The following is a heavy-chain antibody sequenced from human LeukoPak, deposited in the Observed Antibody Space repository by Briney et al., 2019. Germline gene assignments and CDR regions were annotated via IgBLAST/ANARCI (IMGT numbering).Heavy chain of an antibody. D-gene: IGHD3-10*01. CDR2: ISCGGGST. CDR3: AKLDITRDFDY. V-gene: IGHV3-23*01. J-gene: IGHJ4*02. Sequence: GGFLRLSCATSGFTFSNYAMSWVRQAPGKGLEWVSTISCGGGSTYYADSVKGRFTISRENSKNTLYLQMNSLRAEDTAVYYCAKLDITRDFDYWARDPWSPSPQ. CDR1: GFTFSNYA.